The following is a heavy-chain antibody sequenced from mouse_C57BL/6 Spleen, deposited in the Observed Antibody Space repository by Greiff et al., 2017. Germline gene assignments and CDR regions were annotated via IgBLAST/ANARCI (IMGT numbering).Heavy chain of an antibody. CDR1: GYTFTSYW. CDR2: IDPSSGGT. V-gene: IGHV1-72*01. Sequence: VQLQQPGAELVKPGASVKLSCKASGYTFTSYWMHWVKQRPGRGLEWIGRIDPSSGGTKYNEKFKSKATLTVDKSSSTAYMQLSSLTSEASAVYSGARDISTGVAPRDYWGQGTTLTVSS. D-gene: IGHD1-1*01. CDR3: ARDISTGVAPRDY. J-gene: IGHJ2*01.